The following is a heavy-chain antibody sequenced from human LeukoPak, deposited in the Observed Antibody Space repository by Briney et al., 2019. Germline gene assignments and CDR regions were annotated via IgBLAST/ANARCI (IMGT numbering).Heavy chain of an antibody. CDR1: AFTFSNYA. CDR2: ITGSAIST. CDR3: AKVALEGTYARAGSNFDY. Sequence: PGGSLRLSCAASAFTFSNYAMIWVRQAPGMGLEWVSAITGSAISTYYADSVKGRFTISRDNSINTLYLQMNDLRVEDTAVYYCAKVALEGTYARAGSNFDYWGHGTLVTVSS. D-gene: IGHD3-16*01. J-gene: IGHJ4*01. V-gene: IGHV3-23*01.